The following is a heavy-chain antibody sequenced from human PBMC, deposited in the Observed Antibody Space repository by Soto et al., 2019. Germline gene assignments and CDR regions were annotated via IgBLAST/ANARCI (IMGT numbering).Heavy chain of an antibody. J-gene: IGHJ5*02. Sequence: QVQLQESGPGLVKPSETLSLTCTVSGGSISSYYWSWIRQPAGKGLEWIGRIYTSGSTNYNPSLKRRVTMSVDTSKNQFSLKLSSVTDADTAVYYCARHIVVVPAAIGWFDPWGQGTLVTVSS. CDR1: GGSISSYY. CDR3: ARHIVVVPAAIGWFDP. D-gene: IGHD2-2*01. CDR2: IYTSGST. V-gene: IGHV4-4*07.